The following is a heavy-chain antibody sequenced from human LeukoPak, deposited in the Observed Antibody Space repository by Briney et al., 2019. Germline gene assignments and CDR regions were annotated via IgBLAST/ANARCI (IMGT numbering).Heavy chain of an antibody. V-gene: IGHV4-38-2*01. D-gene: IGHD6-19*01. CDR3: ARSRLAEYYFDY. Sequence: SETLSLTCAVSGYSISSGYYWGWIRQPPGKGLEWIGSIYHSGSTYYNPSLKSRVTISVDTSKNQFYLKLSSVTAADTAVYYCARSRLAEYYFDYWGQGTLVTVSS. J-gene: IGHJ4*02. CDR1: GYSISSGYY. CDR2: IYHSGST.